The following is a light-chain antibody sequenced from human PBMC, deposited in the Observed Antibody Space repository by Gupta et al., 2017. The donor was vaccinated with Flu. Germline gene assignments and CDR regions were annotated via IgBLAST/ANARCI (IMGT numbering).Light chain of an antibody. J-gene: IGLJ1*01. CDR3: AAWDDSLNGHYV. V-gene: IGLV1-44*01. CDR2: GNN. CDR1: SSNIGSNY. Sequence: QSVLAQPPSASGTPGKRVTISCSGSSSNIGSNYVNWYQQVPGTAPKLLIYGNNQRPSGVPDRFSGSKSGTSASLAISGLQSGDEADYYCAAWDDSLNGHYVFGTGTKVTVL.